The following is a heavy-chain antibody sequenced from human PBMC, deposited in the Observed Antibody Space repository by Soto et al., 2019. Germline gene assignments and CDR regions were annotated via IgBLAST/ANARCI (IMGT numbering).Heavy chain of an antibody. CDR1: GGTFSSYA. D-gene: IGHD6-6*01. CDR3: ATDLIVGGVSFDY. CDR2: IIPIFGTA. Sequence: SVKVSCKASGGTFSSYAISWVRQAPGQGLEWMGGIIPIFGTANYAQKFQGRVTITADESTSTAYMELSSLRSEDTAVYYCATDLIVGGVSFDYWGQGTLVTVSS. V-gene: IGHV1-69*13. J-gene: IGHJ4*02.